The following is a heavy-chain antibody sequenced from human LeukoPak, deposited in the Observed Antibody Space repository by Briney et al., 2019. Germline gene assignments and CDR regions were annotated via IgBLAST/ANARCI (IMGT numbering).Heavy chain of an antibody. CDR2: IYSSGST. Sequence: SETLSLTCTVSGGSISSYYRSWIRQPPGKTLEWIGYIYSSGSTNYNPSLKSRVTISVDTSKNQFSLKLRSVAAADTAVYYCARGGFPDYWGQGTLVTVSS. J-gene: IGHJ4*02. D-gene: IGHD3-10*01. CDR1: GGSISSYY. CDR3: ARGGFPDY. V-gene: IGHV4-59*01.